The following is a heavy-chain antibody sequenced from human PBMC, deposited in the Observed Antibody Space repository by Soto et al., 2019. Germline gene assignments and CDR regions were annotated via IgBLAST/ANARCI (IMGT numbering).Heavy chain of an antibody. CDR1: GGSISSYY. Sequence: KPSETLSLTCNVSGGSISSYYWSWVRQSAGKGLEWIGRLYNSGTTSYNPSLQTRVTMSADTSKNQLSLRLSAMTAADTAVYYCARDGSDSYGMDVWGQGTTVTVSS. V-gene: IGHV4-4*07. D-gene: IGHD2-21*02. CDR2: LYNSGTT. CDR3: ARDGSDSYGMDV. J-gene: IGHJ6*02.